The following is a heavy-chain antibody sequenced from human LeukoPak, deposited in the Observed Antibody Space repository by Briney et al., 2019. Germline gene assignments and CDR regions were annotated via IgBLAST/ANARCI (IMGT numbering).Heavy chain of an antibody. J-gene: IGHJ3*02. CDR1: GFTFSSYW. CDR3: VRDRSSGYYADAFDI. Sequence: GGSLRLSCAASGFTFSSYWMNWVRQAPGKGLEWVANIMQDGSEKYYVDSVKGRFTISRDNAKNSLYLQMNSLRAEDTAVYCCVRDRSSGYYADAFDIWGQGTMVTVSS. CDR2: IMQDGSEK. V-gene: IGHV3-7*01. D-gene: IGHD3-22*01.